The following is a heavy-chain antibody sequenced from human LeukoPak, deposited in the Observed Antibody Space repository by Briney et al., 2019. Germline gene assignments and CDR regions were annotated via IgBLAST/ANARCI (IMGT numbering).Heavy chain of an antibody. CDR1: GYTFTSYD. CDR3: ARSNFYPNYYFDY. CDR2: MNPNSGNT. Sequence: ASVKVSCKASGYTFTSYDINWVRQATGQGLEWMGWMNPNSGNTGYAQKFQGRVTITRNTSISIAYMELSSLRSEDTAVYYCARSNFYPNYYFDYWGQGTLVTVSS. D-gene: IGHD2/OR15-2a*01. V-gene: IGHV1-8*03. J-gene: IGHJ4*02.